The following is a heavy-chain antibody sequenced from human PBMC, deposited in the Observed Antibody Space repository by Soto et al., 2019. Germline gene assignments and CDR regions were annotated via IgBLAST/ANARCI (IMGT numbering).Heavy chain of an antibody. J-gene: IGHJ4*02. V-gene: IGHV3-53*01. CDR1: GFSVGGNY. D-gene: IGHD2-21*01. CDR2: IYSGGNP. CDR3: ARGPNSDC. Sequence: EERLVQSGGGLVQPGGSLRLSCAASGFSVGGNYMSWVRQAPGKGLELVSLIYSGGNPFYADSMKSRFTLSRDNSNNMLYLQMDSLRAEDTAVYYCARGPNSDCWGQGTLVIVSS.